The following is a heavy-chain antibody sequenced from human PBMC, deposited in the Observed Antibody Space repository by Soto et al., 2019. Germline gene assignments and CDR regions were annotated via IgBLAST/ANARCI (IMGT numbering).Heavy chain of an antibody. V-gene: IGHV1-69*01. Sequence: QVQLVQSGAEVKKPGSSVKVSCKASGGTFSSYAISWVRQAPGQGLEWMGGIIPISGTANYAQKFQGRVTITADESTSTADMELSSLRSEDTAVYYCATSQGSSTSLEIYYYYYYGMDVWGQGTTVTVSS. CDR3: ATSQGSSTSLEIYYYYYYGMDV. CDR2: IIPISGTA. CDR1: GGTFSSYA. D-gene: IGHD2-2*01. J-gene: IGHJ6*02.